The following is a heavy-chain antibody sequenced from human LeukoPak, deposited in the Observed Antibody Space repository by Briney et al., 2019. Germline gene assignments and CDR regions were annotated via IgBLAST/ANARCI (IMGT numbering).Heavy chain of an antibody. CDR1: GFTFSIYA. D-gene: IGHD1-26*01. J-gene: IGHJ5*02. Sequence: GGSLRLSCVASGFTFSIYAMTWVRQAPGKGLEWVSGISGGSESTYYADSVKGRFTISRDNSKNTLYMEMNNLRGADTAVYYCAKGWTAVGSWGQGTRVTVSS. CDR2: ISGGSEST. V-gene: IGHV3-23*01. CDR3: AKGWTAVGS.